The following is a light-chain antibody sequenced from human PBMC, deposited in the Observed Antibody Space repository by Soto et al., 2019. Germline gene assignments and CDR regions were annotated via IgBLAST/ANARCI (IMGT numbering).Light chain of an antibody. J-gene: IGKJ1*01. CDR2: DAS. CDR1: QSISRW. Sequence: DIQMTQSPSTLSASVGDRVTITCRASQSISRWSAWYQQKPGKAPKLLISDASSLESGVPSRFSGSGSDTEYTLTISNLQPDEFETYYCQQYDSFPWTFGQGTKVEIK. CDR3: QQYDSFPWT. V-gene: IGKV1-5*01.